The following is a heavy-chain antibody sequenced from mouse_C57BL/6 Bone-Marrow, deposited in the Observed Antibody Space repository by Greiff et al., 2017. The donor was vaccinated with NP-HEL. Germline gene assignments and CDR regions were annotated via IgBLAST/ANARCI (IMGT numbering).Heavy chain of an antibody. J-gene: IGHJ3*01. CDR1: GFSLTSYG. V-gene: IGHV2-5*01. D-gene: IGHD2-1*01. Sequence: QVQLKESGPGLVQPSQCLSISCTVSGFSLTSYGVHWVRQSPGKGLEWLGVIWRGGSTDYNAAFMSRLSITKDNSKSQVFFKMNSLQADDTAIYYCAKIGGNYPAWFAYWGQGTLVTVSA. CDR2: IWRGGST. CDR3: AKIGGNYPAWFAY.